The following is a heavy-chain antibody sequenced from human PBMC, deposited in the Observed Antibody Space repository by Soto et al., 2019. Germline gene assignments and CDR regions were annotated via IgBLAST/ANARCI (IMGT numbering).Heavy chain of an antibody. J-gene: IGHJ4*02. V-gene: IGHV4-30-4*01. CDR3: AGLYPYESSGYHLDY. CDR2: LYFNGNT. Sequence: SETLSLTCNVSGGPINSPDYYWSWIRQSPGKGLEWIGYLYFNGNTYYNPSLGSRVTISVDTSKNQFSLKLSSVTAADTAVFYCAGLYPYESSGYHLDYWSQGTLVTVSS. D-gene: IGHD3-22*01. CDR1: GGPINSPDYY.